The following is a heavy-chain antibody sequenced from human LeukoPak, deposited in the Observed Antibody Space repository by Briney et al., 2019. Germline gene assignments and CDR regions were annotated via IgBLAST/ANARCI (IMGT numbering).Heavy chain of an antibody. CDR1: GFTLSTYW. CDR3: ARERIGTTGTIFDY. CDR2: IKQDGSEK. J-gene: IGHJ4*02. V-gene: IGHV3-7*04. Sequence: GGSLRLSCAASGFTLSTYWMSWVRQAPGKGLEWVANIKQDGSEKYYVDSVKGRFTISRDNAKNSLYLQMNSLRAEDTAVYYCARERIGTTGTIFDYWGQGTLVTVSS. D-gene: IGHD1-1*01.